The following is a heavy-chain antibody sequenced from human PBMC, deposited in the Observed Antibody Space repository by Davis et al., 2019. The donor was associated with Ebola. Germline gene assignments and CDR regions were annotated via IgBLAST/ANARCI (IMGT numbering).Heavy chain of an antibody. Sequence: MPGGSLRLSCTVPGGSISSSSYYWGWIRQPPGKGLEWIGSIFYSGNTYYNPSLKSRVTMSVDTPKNQFSLRLSSVTAADTAVYYCARRIAARPDCFDPWGQGTLVTVSS. V-gene: IGHV4-39*01. D-gene: IGHD6-6*01. J-gene: IGHJ5*02. CDR3: ARRIAARPDCFDP. CDR1: GGSISSSSYY. CDR2: IFYSGNT.